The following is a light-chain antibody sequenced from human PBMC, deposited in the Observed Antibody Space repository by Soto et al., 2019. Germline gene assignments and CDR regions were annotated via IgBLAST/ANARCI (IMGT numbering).Light chain of an antibody. Sequence: DIQMTQPPSTLSASVGARVTITCRASQSISSWLAWYQQKPGKAPKLLIYKASTLQSGVPSRFSGSGSGTEFTLAISSLQPDDSATYYCQQYNDNWTFGQGTKVEIK. J-gene: IGKJ1*01. CDR1: QSISSW. V-gene: IGKV1-5*03. CDR3: QQYNDNWT. CDR2: KAS.